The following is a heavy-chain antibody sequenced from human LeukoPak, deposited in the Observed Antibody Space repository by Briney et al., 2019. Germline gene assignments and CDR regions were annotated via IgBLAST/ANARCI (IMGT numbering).Heavy chain of an antibody. CDR3: ARISYDFWSGNLATWFDR. Sequence: SETLSLTCTVSGGSISSYYWSWIRQPPGKGLEWIGYIYYSGSTNYNPSLKSRVTISVDTSKNQFSLKLSSVTAADTAVYYCARISYDFWSGNLATWFDRWGRGTLVTVSS. J-gene: IGHJ5*02. CDR1: GGSISSYY. CDR2: IYYSGST. V-gene: IGHV4-59*01. D-gene: IGHD3-3*01.